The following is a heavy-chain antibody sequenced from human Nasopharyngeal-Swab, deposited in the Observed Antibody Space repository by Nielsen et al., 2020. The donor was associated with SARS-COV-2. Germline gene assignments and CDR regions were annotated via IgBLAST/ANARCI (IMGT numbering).Heavy chain of an antibody. CDR2: IYSGGST. Sequence: GESLKISCAASGFTVSSNYMSWVRQAPGKGLEWVSVIYSGGSTYYADSVKGRFTISRDNAKNSLYLQMNSLRAEDTAVYYCARDYIPVATIWKYFDYWGQGTLVTVSS. CDR3: ARDYIPVATIWKYFDY. V-gene: IGHV3-53*01. J-gene: IGHJ4*02. CDR1: GFTVSSNY. D-gene: IGHD5-12*01.